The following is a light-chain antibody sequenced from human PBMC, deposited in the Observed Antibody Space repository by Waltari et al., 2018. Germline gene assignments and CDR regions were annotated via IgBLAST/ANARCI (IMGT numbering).Light chain of an antibody. CDR1: KSVDTH. CDR3: QHYDNWPFT. Sequence: EIAMTQSPATLSVSPGESATLPFRASKSVDTHLAWYQQRPGQSPRLLVYGASHRAAGVPPRFSGSGSGTEFTLTITSVQSDDFVIYFCQHYDNWPFTFGPGTKVDLK. J-gene: IGKJ3*01. CDR2: GAS. V-gene: IGKV3-15*01.